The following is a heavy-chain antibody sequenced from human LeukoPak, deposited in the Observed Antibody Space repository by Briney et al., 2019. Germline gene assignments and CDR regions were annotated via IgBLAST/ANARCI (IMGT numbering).Heavy chain of an antibody. Sequence: GGSLRLSCAASGFTFSSYAMSWVRQAPGKGLEWVSAISGSGGSTYYADSVKGRFTISRDNSKNTLYLQMDSLRAEDTAVYYCAKDYDILTGYYSYWGQGTLVTVSS. J-gene: IGHJ4*02. CDR2: ISGSGGST. CDR1: GFTFSSYA. V-gene: IGHV3-23*01. CDR3: AKDYDILTGYYSY. D-gene: IGHD3-9*01.